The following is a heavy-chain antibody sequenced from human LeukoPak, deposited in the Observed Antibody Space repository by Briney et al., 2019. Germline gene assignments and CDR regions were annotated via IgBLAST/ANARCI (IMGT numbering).Heavy chain of an antibody. Sequence: QAVGSLRLSCAASGFTFSSYGMTSVRQAPGKGLEWVSYISSSSSTIYYADSVKGRFTISRDNAKNSLYLQMNSLRAEDTAVYYCAELGITMIGGVWGKGTTVTISS. D-gene: IGHD3-10*02. CDR3: AELGITMIGGV. CDR2: ISSSSSTI. V-gene: IGHV3-48*04. CDR1: GFTFSSYG. J-gene: IGHJ6*04.